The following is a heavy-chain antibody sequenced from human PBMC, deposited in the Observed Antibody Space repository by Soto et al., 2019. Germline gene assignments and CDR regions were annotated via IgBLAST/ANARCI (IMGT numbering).Heavy chain of an antibody. CDR1: GYTFTSYA. CDR3: ARATVTDYWYFDL. D-gene: IGHD4-17*01. CDR2: INAGNGNT. J-gene: IGHJ2*01. Sequence: GASVKVSCKASGYTFTSYAMHWVRQAPGQRLEWMGWINAGNGNTKYSQKFQGRVTITRDTSASTAYMELSSLRSEDTAVYYCARATVTDYWYFDLWGRGTLVTVSS. V-gene: IGHV1-3*01.